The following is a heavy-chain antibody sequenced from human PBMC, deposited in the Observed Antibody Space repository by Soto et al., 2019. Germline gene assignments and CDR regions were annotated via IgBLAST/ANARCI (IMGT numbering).Heavy chain of an antibody. CDR2: INHSGIT. D-gene: IGHD3-10*01. V-gene: IGHV4-34*01. CDR3: ARGPVLLWFGELLPTQYYYDSSGLDY. J-gene: IGHJ4*02. Sequence: PSETLSLTCAVYGGSFSGYYWSWIRQPPGKGLEWSGEINHSGITNYNPSLKSRVTISVDTSKNQFSLKLSSVTAADTAVYYCARGPVLLWFGELLPTQYYYDSSGLDYWGQGTLVTVSS. CDR1: GGSFSGYY.